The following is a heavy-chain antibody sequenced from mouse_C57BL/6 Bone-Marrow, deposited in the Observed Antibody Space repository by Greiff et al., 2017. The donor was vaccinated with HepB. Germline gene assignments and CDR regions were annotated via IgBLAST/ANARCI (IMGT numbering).Heavy chain of an antibody. CDR1: GFTFSNYW. Sequence: EVQVVESGGGLVQPGGSMKLSCVASGFTFSNYWMNWVRQSPEKGLEWVAQIRLKSDNYATHYAESVKGRFTISRDDSKSSVYLQMNNLRAEDTGIYYCTVNYYGSSLYYFDYWGQGTTLTVSS. D-gene: IGHD1-1*01. CDR2: IRLKSDNYAT. J-gene: IGHJ2*01. CDR3: TVNYYGSSLYYFDY. V-gene: IGHV6-3*01.